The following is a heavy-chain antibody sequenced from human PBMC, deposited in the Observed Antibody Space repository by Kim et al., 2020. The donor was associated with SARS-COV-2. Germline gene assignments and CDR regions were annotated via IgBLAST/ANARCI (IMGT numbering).Heavy chain of an antibody. V-gene: IGHV4-39*07. D-gene: IGHD3-22*01. J-gene: IGHJ4*02. CDR2: IYYSGST. Sequence: SETLSLTCTVSGGSISSSSYYWGWIRQPPGKGLEWIGSIYYSGSTYYNPSLKSRVTISVDTSKNQFSLKLNSVTAADTAVYYCARIVGSLFDYWGQGTLVTVSS. CDR1: GGSISSSSYY. CDR3: ARIVGSLFDY.